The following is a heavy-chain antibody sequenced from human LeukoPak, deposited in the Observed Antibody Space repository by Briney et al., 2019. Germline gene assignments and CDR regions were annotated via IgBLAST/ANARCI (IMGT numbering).Heavy chain of an antibody. Sequence: ASVKVSCKASGGTFSSYAISWVRQAPGQGLEWMGGIIPIFGTANYAQKFQGRVTITADESTSTAYMELSSLRSEDTAVYYCARDRENNWNYPLSHEPLYYFDYWGQGTLVTVSS. V-gene: IGHV1-69*13. CDR1: GGTFSSYA. CDR3: ARDRENNWNYPLSHEPLYYFDY. CDR2: IIPIFGTA. J-gene: IGHJ4*02. D-gene: IGHD1-7*01.